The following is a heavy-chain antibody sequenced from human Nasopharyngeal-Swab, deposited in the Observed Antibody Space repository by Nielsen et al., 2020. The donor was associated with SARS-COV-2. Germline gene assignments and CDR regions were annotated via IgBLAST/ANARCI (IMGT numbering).Heavy chain of an antibody. CDR1: GFLFSASA. V-gene: IGHV3-73*01. CDR3: TTDFYFDY. CDR2: IGYKDHNYAP. Sequence: GESLKIPCAASGFLFSASAIHWVRQASGKGLEWVGRIGYKDHNYAPTYGASGQGRFTISRDDSKNTAFLQMDGLKTEDTALYYCTTDFYFDYWGQGTLVTVSS. J-gene: IGHJ4*02.